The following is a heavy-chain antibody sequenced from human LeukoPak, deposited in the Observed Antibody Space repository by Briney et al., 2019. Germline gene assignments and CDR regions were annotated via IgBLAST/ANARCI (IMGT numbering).Heavy chain of an antibody. D-gene: IGHD4-23*01. CDR2: IYHSGST. CDR1: GGSISSGGYS. V-gene: IGHV4-30-2*01. CDR3: ASMTTVVRDAFDI. Sequence: SETLSLTCAVSGGSISSGGYSWSWIRQPPGKGLEWIGYIYHSGSTYYNPSLKSRVTISVDRSKNQFSLKLSSVTATDTAVYYCASMTTVVRDAFDIWGQGTMVTVSS. J-gene: IGHJ3*02.